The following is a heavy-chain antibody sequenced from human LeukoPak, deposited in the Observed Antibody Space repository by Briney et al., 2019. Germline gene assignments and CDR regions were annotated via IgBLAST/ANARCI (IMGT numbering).Heavy chain of an antibody. CDR3: ARVSGFGSGSYYNRIYMDV. Sequence: ASVKVSCKASGYTFTSYYMHWVRQAPGQGLEWMGIINASGGSTSYAQKFQGRVTMTRDTSTSTVYMELSSLRSEDTAVYYCARVSGFGSGSYYNRIYMDVWGKGTTVTVSS. J-gene: IGHJ6*03. V-gene: IGHV1-46*01. CDR1: GYTFTSYY. CDR2: INASGGST. D-gene: IGHD3-10*01.